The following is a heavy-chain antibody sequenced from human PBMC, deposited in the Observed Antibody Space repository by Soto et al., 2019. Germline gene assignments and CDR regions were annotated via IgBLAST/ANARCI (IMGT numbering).Heavy chain of an antibody. D-gene: IGHD3-22*01. CDR2: IWYDGSNK. CDR3: ARDRDSTGYYNWFDP. Sequence: GGSLRLSCAASGFTFSNYGMHWVRQAPGKGLEWVAVIWYDGSNKYYADSVKGRFTNSRDNSKNTLYLQMNSLRAEDTAGYYCARDRDSTGYYNWFDPWGQGALVTVSS. CDR1: GFTFSNYG. V-gene: IGHV3-33*01. J-gene: IGHJ5*02.